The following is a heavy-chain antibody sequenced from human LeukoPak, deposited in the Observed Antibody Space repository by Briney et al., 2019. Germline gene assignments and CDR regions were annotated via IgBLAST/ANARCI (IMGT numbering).Heavy chain of an antibody. V-gene: IGHV3-23*01. D-gene: IGHD2-21*02. Sequence: GGSLRLSCAASGFTFSSYAMSWVRQAPGKGLEWVSAISGSGGSTYYADSVKDRFTISRDNSKNTLYLQMNSLRAVDRAVYYCAKDFTVVVTAIVDYWGQGTLVTVSS. CDR1: GFTFSSYA. J-gene: IGHJ4*02. CDR3: AKDFTVVVTAIVDY. CDR2: ISGSGGST.